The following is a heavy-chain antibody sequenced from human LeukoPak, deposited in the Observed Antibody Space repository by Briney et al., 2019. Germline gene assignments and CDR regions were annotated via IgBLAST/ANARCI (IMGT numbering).Heavy chain of an antibody. V-gene: IGHV1-69*01. CDR2: IIPIFGTA. J-gene: IGHJ4*02. CDR3: ARDMDSGPDFFDY. CDR1: GGTFSSYA. D-gene: IGHD1-26*01. Sequence: ASVKVSCKASGGTFSSYAISWVRQAPGQGLEWMGGIIPIFGTANYAQKFQGRVTITADESTSTAYMELSRLRSDDTAVYYCARDMDSGPDFFDYWGLGTLVTVSS.